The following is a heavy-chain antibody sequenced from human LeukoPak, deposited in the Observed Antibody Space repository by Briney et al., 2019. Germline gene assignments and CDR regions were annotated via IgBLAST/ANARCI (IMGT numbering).Heavy chain of an antibody. CDR2: IYPGDSDT. CDR3: ARLGGPIAVAIPDRHNYYSYYMDV. V-gene: IGHV5-51*01. Sequence: PGESLKISCKGSGYSFTSYWIGWVRQLPGKGLEWMGGIYPGDSDTRYSPSFQGQVTISADKSISNAYLQWSRLQASDTAVYYCARLGGPIAVAIPDRHNYYSYYMDVWGNGTTVTVSS. D-gene: IGHD6-19*01. CDR1: GYSFTSYW. J-gene: IGHJ6*03.